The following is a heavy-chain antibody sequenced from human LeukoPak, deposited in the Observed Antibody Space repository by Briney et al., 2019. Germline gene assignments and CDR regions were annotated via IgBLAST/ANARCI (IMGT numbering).Heavy chain of an antibody. CDR3: ATGAGIAAPGSGEVFFDY. CDR1: GYPLSELS. V-gene: IGHV1-24*01. CDR2: FDPEDGET. Sequence: ASVKVSCKVSGYPLSELSMHWVRQAPGKGLEWMGGFDPEDGETMYAQKFQGRVTMTEDTSTDTAYMELSSLRSEDTAVYYCATGAGIAAPGSGEVFFDYWGQGTLVTVSS. J-gene: IGHJ4*02. D-gene: IGHD6-13*01.